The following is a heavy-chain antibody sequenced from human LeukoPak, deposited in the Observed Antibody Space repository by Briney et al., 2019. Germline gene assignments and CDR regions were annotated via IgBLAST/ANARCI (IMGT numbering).Heavy chain of an antibody. D-gene: IGHD3-9*01. CDR1: GSSMSSDYY. J-gene: IGHJ4*02. V-gene: IGHV4-38-2*02. CDR3: ARLVSHGKILTGYYKTGRFDY. CDR2: ISDSGSA. Sequence: PSETLSLTCTVSGSSMSSDYYWGWIRQPPGKGLEWIGSISDSGSAYYNPSLKSRVSISLDTSKNQFSLQLTSVTAADTAVYYCARLVSHGKILTGYYKTGRFDYWGQGTLVTVSS.